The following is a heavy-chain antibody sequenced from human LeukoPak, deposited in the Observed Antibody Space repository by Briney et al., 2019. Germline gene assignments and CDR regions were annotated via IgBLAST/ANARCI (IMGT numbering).Heavy chain of an antibody. Sequence: ASVKVSCKASGYTFTGYYMHWVRQAPGQGLEWMGRINPNSGGTNYAQKFQGRVTMTRDTSISTAYMELSRLRSEDTAVYYCARVVTGTTGDYFDYWGQGTLVTVSS. CDR3: ARVVTGTTGDYFDY. J-gene: IGHJ4*02. CDR2: INPNSGGT. V-gene: IGHV1-2*06. CDR1: GYTFTGYY. D-gene: IGHD1-7*01.